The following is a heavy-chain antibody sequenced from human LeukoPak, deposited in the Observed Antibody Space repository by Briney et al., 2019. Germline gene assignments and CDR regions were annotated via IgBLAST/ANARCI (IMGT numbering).Heavy chain of an antibody. V-gene: IGHV3-74*01. J-gene: IGHJ4*02. CDR1: GFTLRSYW. CDR2: INSDGSST. Sequence: GGSLRLSCAASGFTLRSYWMHWVRQAPGKGLVWVSRINSDGSSTSYADSVKGRFTISRDNAKNTLYLQMNSLRDEDTAVYYCTRGTAVAGTDYWGQGILVTVSS. D-gene: IGHD6-19*01. CDR3: TRGTAVAGTDY.